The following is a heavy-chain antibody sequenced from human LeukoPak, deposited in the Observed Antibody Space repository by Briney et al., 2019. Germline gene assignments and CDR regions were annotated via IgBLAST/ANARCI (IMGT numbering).Heavy chain of an antibody. J-gene: IGHJ5*02. D-gene: IGHD3-22*01. CDR3: ARGDSSGYSNWFDP. V-gene: IGHV1-8*03. Sequence: ASVKVSCKASGYTFTSYDINWVRQATGQGLEWMGWMNPNSGNTGYAQKFQGRVTITRNTSISTAYMEPSSLRSEDTAVYYCARGDSSGYSNWFDPWGQGTLVTVSS. CDR2: MNPNSGNT. CDR1: GYTFTSYD.